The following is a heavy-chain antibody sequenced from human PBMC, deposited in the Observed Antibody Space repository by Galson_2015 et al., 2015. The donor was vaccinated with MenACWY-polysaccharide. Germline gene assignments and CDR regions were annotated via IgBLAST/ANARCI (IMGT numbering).Heavy chain of an antibody. D-gene: IGHD2-2*01. J-gene: IGHJ4*02. V-gene: IGHV3-30-3*01. CDR1: GFTFSSYA. CDR2: ISYDGSNK. Sequence: SLRLSCAASGFTFSSYAIHWVRQAPGKGLEWVAVISYDGSNKYYADSVKGRFTISRDNSKNTMYVQMNSLRAEDTAVYYCARTYCSMTSCYVDYSDYGVGLDYWGQGTLVTVSS. CDR3: ARTYCSMTSCYVDYSDYGVGLDY.